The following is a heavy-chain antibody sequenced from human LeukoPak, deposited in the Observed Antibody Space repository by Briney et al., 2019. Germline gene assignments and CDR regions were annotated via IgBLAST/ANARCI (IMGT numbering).Heavy chain of an antibody. V-gene: IGHV1-2*02. CDR3: ASPDPNLTEGSGSYTRYYYYGMDV. Sequence: ASVKVSCKASGYTFTGYYMHWVRQAPGQGLEWMGWINPNSGGTNYAQKFQGRVTITADKSTSTAYMELSSLRSEDTAVYYCASPDPNLTEGSGSYTRYYYYGMDVWGQGTTVTVSS. D-gene: IGHD1-26*01. J-gene: IGHJ6*02. CDR1: GYTFTGYY. CDR2: INPNSGGT.